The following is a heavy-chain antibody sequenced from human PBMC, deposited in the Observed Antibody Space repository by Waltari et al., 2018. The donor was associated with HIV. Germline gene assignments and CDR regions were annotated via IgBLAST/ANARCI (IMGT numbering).Heavy chain of an antibody. Sequence: QVQLQESGPGLLKPSQTLSLTCIVSRDSISSNLYYWSWIRQRPGGGLECIGNIYYTGHTNDHPSLMSRIGMSRDTSTNRSSWKLTSVTAAEAAIDQCARDRELGRGGSTWFDPWGQGTLVTVSS. D-gene: IGHD1-26*01. J-gene: IGHJ5*02. V-gene: IGHV4-31*03. CDR2: IYYTGHT. CDR3: ARDRELGRGGSTWFDP. CDR1: RDSISSNLYY.